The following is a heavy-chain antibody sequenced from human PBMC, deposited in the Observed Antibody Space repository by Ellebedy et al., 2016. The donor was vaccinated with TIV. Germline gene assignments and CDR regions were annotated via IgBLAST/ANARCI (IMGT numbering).Heavy chain of an antibody. CDR2: IYTGDSDT. CDR3: ARRDLHCSSTSCYANAFDI. Sequence: GESLKISCKGSGYSFTSYWIGWVRQMPGKGLEWLGIIYTGDSDTRYSPSFQGQVTISDDKSISTAYLQWSSLKASDTAMYYCARRDLHCSSTSCYANAFDIWGQGTMVTVSS. J-gene: IGHJ3*02. V-gene: IGHV5-51*01. CDR1: GYSFTSYW. D-gene: IGHD2-2*01.